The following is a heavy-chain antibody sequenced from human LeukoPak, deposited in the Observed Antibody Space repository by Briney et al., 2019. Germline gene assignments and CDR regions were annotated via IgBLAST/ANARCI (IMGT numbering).Heavy chain of an antibody. CDR2: LSASGGTT. CDR1: GFTFSSYA. CDR3: AKLPREYCSSTSCPNWFDT. J-gene: IGHJ5*02. D-gene: IGHD2-2*01. Sequence: GGSLRLSCAASGFTFSSYAMTWVRQAPGKGLEWVSALSASGGTTYYADSVKGRFTTSRDNSKNTLYLQMNSLRAEDTAVYYCAKLPREYCSSTSCPNWFDTWGQGTLVTVSS. V-gene: IGHV3-23*01.